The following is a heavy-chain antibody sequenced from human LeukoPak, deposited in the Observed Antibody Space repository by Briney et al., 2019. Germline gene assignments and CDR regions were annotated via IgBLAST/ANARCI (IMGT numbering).Heavy chain of an antibody. CDR1: GGSISSGGYY. D-gene: IGHD1-1*01. J-gene: IGHJ4*02. Sequence: SETLSLTCTVSGGSISSGGYYWSWLRQHPGTGLEWLGYIYYSGSTYYNPSLKSRVTISVDTSKNQSSLKLSSVTAADTAVYYCATGTLQFDYWGQGTLVTVSS. CDR2: IYYSGST. CDR3: ATGTLQFDY. V-gene: IGHV4-31*03.